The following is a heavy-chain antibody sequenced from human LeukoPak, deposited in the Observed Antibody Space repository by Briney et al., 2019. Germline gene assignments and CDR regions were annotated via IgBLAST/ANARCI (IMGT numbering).Heavy chain of an antibody. CDR1: GFTFSSYG. CDR2: IRYDGSNK. Sequence: GGSLRLSCAASGFTFSSYGMHWVRQAPGKGLEWVAFIRYDGSNKYYADSVKGRFTISRDNSKNTLYLQMNSLRAEDTAVYYCATEVNVDTAYYYYGMDVWGQGTTVTVSS. J-gene: IGHJ6*02. D-gene: IGHD5-18*01. CDR3: ATEVNVDTAYYYYGMDV. V-gene: IGHV3-30*02.